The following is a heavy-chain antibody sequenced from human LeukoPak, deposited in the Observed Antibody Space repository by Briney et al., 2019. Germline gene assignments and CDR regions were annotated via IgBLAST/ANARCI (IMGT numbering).Heavy chain of an antibody. D-gene: IGHD4-17*01. V-gene: IGHV3-23*01. CDR2: ISGSGGST. CDR3: AKSYGDEPGSLDY. J-gene: IGHJ4*02. CDR1: GFTFSNYA. Sequence: GGSLRLSCAASGFTFSNYAMSWVRQAPGKGLEWVSAISGSGGSTYYADSVKGRFTISRDNSKNTLYLQMNSLRAEDTAVYYCAKSYGDEPGSLDYWGQGTLVTVSS.